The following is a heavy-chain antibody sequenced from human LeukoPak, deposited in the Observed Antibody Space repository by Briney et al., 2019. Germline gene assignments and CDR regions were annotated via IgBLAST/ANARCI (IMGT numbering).Heavy chain of an antibody. CDR3: ARGGVVTAAEFDY. V-gene: IGHV3-33*01. D-gene: IGHD2-8*02. CDR2: IWYDGSNK. Sequence: PGGSLRLSCAASGFTFSSYGMHWVRQAPGKGLEWVAVIWYDGSNKYYAASVTGRFTISRDISKNTLYLQITSLQRKDTPVSYCARGGVVTAAEFDYCGEGTLGTVSS. J-gene: IGHJ4*02. CDR1: GFTFSSYG.